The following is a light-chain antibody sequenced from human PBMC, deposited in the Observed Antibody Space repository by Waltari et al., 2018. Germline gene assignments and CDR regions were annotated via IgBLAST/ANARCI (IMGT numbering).Light chain of an antibody. CDR3: QQYYITPLS. V-gene: IGKV4-1*01. CDR1: QSLFYSSNNKNY. Sequence: DIVMTQSPDSLTVSLGERATIHCKSSQSLFYSSNNKNYFAWYQQKPGQPPKLLIYWASTRESGVPDRFSGSGSGTDFTLTISSLQAEDVAIYFCQQYYITPLSFGGGTKVEI. CDR2: WAS. J-gene: IGKJ4*01.